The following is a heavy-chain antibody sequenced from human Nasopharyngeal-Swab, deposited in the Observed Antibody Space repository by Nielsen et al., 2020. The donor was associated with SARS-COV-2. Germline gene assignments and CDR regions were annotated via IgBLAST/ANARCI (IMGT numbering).Heavy chain of an antibody. D-gene: IGHD3-22*01. Sequence: GGSLRLSRAASGFTFSSYGMHWVRQAPGKGLEWVAVISYDGSNKYYADSVKGRFTISRDNSKNTLYLQMNSPRAEDTAVYYCAKDLLYYYDSSGYPLDYWGQGTLVTVSS. CDR3: AKDLLYYYDSSGYPLDY. CDR2: ISYDGSNK. CDR1: GFTFSSYG. J-gene: IGHJ4*02. V-gene: IGHV3-30*18.